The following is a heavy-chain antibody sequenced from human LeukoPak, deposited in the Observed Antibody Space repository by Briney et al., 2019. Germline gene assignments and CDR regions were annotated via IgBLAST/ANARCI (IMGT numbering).Heavy chain of an antibody. J-gene: IGHJ4*02. D-gene: IGHD3-10*01. V-gene: IGHV1-3*01. CDR3: ARGFGYYGSGSPSPDFDY. CDR1: GYTFTSYA. Sequence: ASVKVSCKASGYTFTSYAMHWVRQAPGQRLEWMGWINAGNGNTKYSRKFQGRVTITRDTSASTAYMELSSLRSEDTAVYYCARGFGYYGSGSPSPDFDYWGQGTLVTVSS. CDR2: INAGNGNT.